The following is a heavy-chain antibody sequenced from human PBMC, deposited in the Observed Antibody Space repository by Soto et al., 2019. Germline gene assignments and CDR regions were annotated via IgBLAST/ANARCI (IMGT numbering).Heavy chain of an antibody. V-gene: IGHV4-4*02. CDR2: VRHTGST. CDR3: TRRPYRSTSGGIDY. D-gene: IGHD2-15*01. J-gene: IGHJ4*02. Sequence: SETLSLTCAVSGASIASDHWWTWIRQPPGKGLEWIAEVRHTGSTEYSPSLRSRVTISVDKSKNQISLKVSSVTAADTAVYYCTRRPYRSTSGGIDYWGQGTLVTVSS. CDR1: GASIASDHW.